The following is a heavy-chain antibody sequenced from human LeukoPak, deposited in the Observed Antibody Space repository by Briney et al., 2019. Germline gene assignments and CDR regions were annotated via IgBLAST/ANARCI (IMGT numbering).Heavy chain of an antibody. Sequence: SETLSLTCTVSGGSIGSYYWSWIRQPPGKGLEWIGYIFYTGSTNYNPSLKSRVTISVLTSKNRFSLKLSSVTAADTAVYYCATLTGGDDAFDIWGQGTMVTVSS. J-gene: IGHJ3*02. D-gene: IGHD1-14*01. V-gene: IGHV4-59*01. CDR3: ATLTGGDDAFDI. CDR2: IFYTGST. CDR1: GGSIGSYY.